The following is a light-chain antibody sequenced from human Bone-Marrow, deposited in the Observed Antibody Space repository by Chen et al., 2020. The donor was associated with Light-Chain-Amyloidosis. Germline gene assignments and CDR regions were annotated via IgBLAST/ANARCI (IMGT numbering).Light chain of an antibody. V-gene: IGLV3-25*03. CDR3: QSADSSGTYEVI. Sequence: SYEQTQPPSVSECPGQTARITCSGDDLPTKYAYWYQQKPAQAPVLVIHSGTERPSGISERFSGSSSGTTATLTISGVQAEDEADYHCQSADSSGTYEVIFGGGTKLTVL. J-gene: IGLJ2*01. CDR1: DLPTKY. CDR2: SGT.